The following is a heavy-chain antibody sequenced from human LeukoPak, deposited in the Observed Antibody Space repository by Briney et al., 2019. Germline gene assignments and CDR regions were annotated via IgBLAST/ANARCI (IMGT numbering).Heavy chain of an antibody. V-gene: IGHV3-23*01. J-gene: IGHJ5*01. CDR3: ARGTAAAANRNWFDS. Sequence: GGSLRLSCAASGFMFSRYAMIWVRQTPGKGLEWVSAITETGAGTYYADSVRGRFTMSRDNSRNTVYLQMDSLRAEDTAVYFCARGTAAAANRNWFDSWGQGTLVTVSS. D-gene: IGHD6-13*01. CDR1: GFMFSRYA. CDR2: ITETGAGT.